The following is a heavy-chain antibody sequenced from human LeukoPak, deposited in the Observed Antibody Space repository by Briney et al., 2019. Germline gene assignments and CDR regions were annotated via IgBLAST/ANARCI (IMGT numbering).Heavy chain of an antibody. Sequence: SETLSLTCAAYGGSFSGYYGSWIRQPPGKGLEWIGEINHSGSTNYNPSLKSRVTISVDTSKNQFSLKLSSVTAADTAVYYCARGYKYSSSPPHYWGQGTLVTVSS. CDR1: GGSFSGYY. CDR2: INHSGST. J-gene: IGHJ4*02. D-gene: IGHD6-6*01. V-gene: IGHV4-34*01. CDR3: ARGYKYSSSPPHY.